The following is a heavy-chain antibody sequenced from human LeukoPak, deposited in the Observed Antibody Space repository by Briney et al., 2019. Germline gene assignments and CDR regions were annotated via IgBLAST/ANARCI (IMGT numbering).Heavy chain of an antibody. CDR3: ATGGFERDANIVVVPAAPFDY. CDR2: IIPIFGTA. V-gene: IGHV1-69*05. CDR1: GGTFSSYA. Sequence: SVTVSCKASGGTFSSYAISWVRQAPGQGLEWMGGIIPIFGTANYAQKFQGRVTITTDESTSTAYMELSSLRPEDTAVYYCATGGFERDANIVVVPAAPFDYWGQGTLVTVSS. D-gene: IGHD2-2*01. J-gene: IGHJ4*02.